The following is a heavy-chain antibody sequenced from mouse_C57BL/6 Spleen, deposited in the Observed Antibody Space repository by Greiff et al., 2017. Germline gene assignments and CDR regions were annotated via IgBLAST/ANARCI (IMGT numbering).Heavy chain of an antibody. CDR3: VRDEDYYGSSHLDY. V-gene: IGHV10-3*01. D-gene: IGHD1-1*01. Sequence: EVMLVESGGGLVQPKGSLKLSCAASGFTFNTYAMHWVRQAPGKGLEWVARIRSKSSNYATYYADSVKDRFTISRDDSQSMLYLQMNNLKTEDTAMYYCVRDEDYYGSSHLDYWGQGTTLTVSS. J-gene: IGHJ2*01. CDR2: IRSKSSNYAT. CDR1: GFTFNTYA.